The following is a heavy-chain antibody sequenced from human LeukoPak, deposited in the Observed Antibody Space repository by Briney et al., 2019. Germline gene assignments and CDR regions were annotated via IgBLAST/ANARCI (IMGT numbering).Heavy chain of an antibody. CDR3: ARLDWPAFDP. CDR2: IYYGGST. D-gene: IGHD3-9*01. CDR1: GGSISSYY. Sequence: SETLSLTCTVSGGSISSYYWSWIRQPPGKGLEWIGYIYYGGSTNYSPSLKSRVTISVDTSKNQFSLKLSSVTAADTAVYYCARLDWPAFDPWGQGTLVTVSS. V-gene: IGHV4-59*01. J-gene: IGHJ5*02.